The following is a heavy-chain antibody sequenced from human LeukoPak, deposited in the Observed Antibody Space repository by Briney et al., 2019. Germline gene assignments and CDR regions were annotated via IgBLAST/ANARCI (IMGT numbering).Heavy chain of an antibody. Sequence: ASVKASCKASGGTFSSYAISWVRQAPGQGLEWMGRIIPILGIANYAQKFQGRVTITADKSTSTAYMELSSLRSEGTAVYYCAREHMINYYYYYMDVWGKGTTVTVSS. CDR3: AREHMINYYYYYMDV. J-gene: IGHJ6*03. CDR2: IIPILGIA. D-gene: IGHD2-21*01. CDR1: GGTFSSYA. V-gene: IGHV1-69*04.